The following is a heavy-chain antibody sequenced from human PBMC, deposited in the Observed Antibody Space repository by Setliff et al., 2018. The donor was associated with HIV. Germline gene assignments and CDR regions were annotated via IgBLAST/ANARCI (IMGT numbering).Heavy chain of an antibody. CDR3: ARNLYHYISGSSRYCFDY. CDR1: GGSISSGGYY. CDR2: IYYSGST. D-gene: IGHD3-10*01. J-gene: IGHJ4*02. V-gene: IGHV4-31*03. Sequence: SETLSLTCTVSGGSISSGGYYWSWIRQHPGKGLEWIGYIYYSGSTYYNPSLKSRVTISVDTSKNQFSLKLSSVTAADTAVYYCARNLYHYISGSSRYCFDYWGQGTQVTVS.